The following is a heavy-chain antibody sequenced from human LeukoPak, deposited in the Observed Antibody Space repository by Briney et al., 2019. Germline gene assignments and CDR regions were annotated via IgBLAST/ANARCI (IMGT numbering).Heavy chain of an antibody. Sequence: PGGSLRLSCAASGFTFSDHYMSWIRQAPGKGLEWVSYISSSGSTIYYADSVKGRFTISRDNAKNSLYLQMNSLRAEDTAVYYCARDSSSGWYEDAFDIWGQGAMVTVSS. V-gene: IGHV3-11*01. CDR1: GFTFSDHY. J-gene: IGHJ3*02. D-gene: IGHD6-19*01. CDR2: ISSSGSTI. CDR3: ARDSSSGWYEDAFDI.